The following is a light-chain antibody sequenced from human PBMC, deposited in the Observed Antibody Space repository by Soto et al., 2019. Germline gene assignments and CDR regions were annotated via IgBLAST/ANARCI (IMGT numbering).Light chain of an antibody. CDR1: QTVIRY. Sequence: DIQMTQSPSSLSASVGDRVTITCRASQTVIRYLNWYQQKPGRAPNLLIYAASSLQSGVPSRFSVSGSGTEFTLTISSLQPEDFATYYCQQSYITLFTFGPETKVEIK. CDR3: QQSYITLFT. J-gene: IGKJ3*01. CDR2: AAS. V-gene: IGKV1-39*01.